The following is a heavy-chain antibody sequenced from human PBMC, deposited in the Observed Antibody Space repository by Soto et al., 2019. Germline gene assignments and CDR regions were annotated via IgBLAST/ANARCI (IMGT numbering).Heavy chain of an antibody. CDR2: IYYSGST. CDR3: AREGSSWYFDWFDP. Sequence: PSETLSLTCTVSGGSVSSGSYYWSWIRQPPGKGLEWIGYIYYSGSTNYNPSLKSRVTISVDTSKNQFSLKLSSVTAADTAVYYCAREGSSWYFDWFDPWGRGTLVTVSS. D-gene: IGHD6-13*01. J-gene: IGHJ5*02. CDR1: GGSVSSGSYY. V-gene: IGHV4-61*01.